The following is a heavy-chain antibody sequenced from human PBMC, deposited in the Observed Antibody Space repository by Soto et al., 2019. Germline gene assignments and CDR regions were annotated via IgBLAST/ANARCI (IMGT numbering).Heavy chain of an antibody. J-gene: IGHJ4*02. Sequence: VQLQQWGAGLLKPSETLSLTCAVYGGSFSGYHWSWFRQPPGKGLEWIGEINPSGSINYNPSLKSRVTISVDTSKSQFSLNLSSVTAADTAGYYCATFVGATTVTRGSPRDYWGQGTLVTVSS. D-gene: IGHD4-4*01. CDR2: INPSGSI. V-gene: IGHV4-34*01. CDR1: GGSFSGYH. CDR3: ATFVGATTVTRGSPRDY.